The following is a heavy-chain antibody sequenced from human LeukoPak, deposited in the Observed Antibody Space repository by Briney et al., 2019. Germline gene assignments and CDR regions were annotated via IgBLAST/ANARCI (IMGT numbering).Heavy chain of an antibody. CDR2: IRSNTYGGST. CDR1: GFTFGDYG. CDR3: ARVSRGGITASWFDP. D-gene: IGHD6-13*01. V-gene: IGHV3-49*03. J-gene: IGHJ5*02. Sequence: GGSLRLSCEGSGFTFGDYGVGWFRQAPGKGLQWVTSIRSNTYGGSTEYVPSVKGRFTISRDNSNSIAYLQMNSLKAEDTAIYYCARVSRGGITASWFDPWGQGTLVTVSS.